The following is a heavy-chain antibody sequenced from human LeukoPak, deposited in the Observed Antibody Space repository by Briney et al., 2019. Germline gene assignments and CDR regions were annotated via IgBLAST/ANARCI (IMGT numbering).Heavy chain of an antibody. V-gene: IGHV4-59*12. J-gene: IGHJ6*03. D-gene: IGHD3-10*01. CDR2: IYYSGST. CDR3: ARRQTYYYGSGSYSYYYYYYMDV. Sequence: SETLSLTCTVAGGSISSYYWSWIRQPPGKGLEWIGYIYYSGSTNYNPSLKSRVTISVDTSKNQFSLKLSSVTAADTAVYYCARRQTYYYGSGSYSYYYYYYMDVWGKGTTVTISS. CDR1: GGSISSYY.